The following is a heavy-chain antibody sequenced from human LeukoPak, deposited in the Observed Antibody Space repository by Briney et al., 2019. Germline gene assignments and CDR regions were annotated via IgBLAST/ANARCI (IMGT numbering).Heavy chain of an antibody. V-gene: IGHV3-49*04. CDR3: TSGWWLANQH. Sequence: GRSLRLSCTTSGFTFGDYAMSWVRQAPGRGLEWVGFIRSKSHGGTTEYAASVKGRITISRDDSKSIVYLQMNSLKTEDTAVYYCTSGWWLANQHWGQGTLVIVSS. D-gene: IGHD6-19*01. J-gene: IGHJ4*02. CDR2: IRSKSHGGTT. CDR1: GFTFGDYA.